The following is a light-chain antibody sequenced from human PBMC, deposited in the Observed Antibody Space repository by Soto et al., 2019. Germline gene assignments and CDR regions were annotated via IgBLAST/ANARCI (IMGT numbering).Light chain of an antibody. CDR2: DAS. CDR1: QSISPY. Sequence: IQMTQSPSSLSASVGHRVTITWGASQSISPYLNWYQKKPGKPPNSLIYDASPSQSGAPSRFSGSGGGTDFTLSISSVQHEDFATYFCQQSYMDTITFGQGTRLEIK. CDR3: QQSYMDTIT. V-gene: IGKV1-39*01. J-gene: IGKJ5*01.